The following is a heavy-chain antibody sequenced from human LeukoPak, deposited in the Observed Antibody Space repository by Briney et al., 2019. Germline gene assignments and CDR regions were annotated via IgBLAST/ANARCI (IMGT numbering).Heavy chain of an antibody. V-gene: IGHV3-11*04. D-gene: IGHD1-26*01. J-gene: IGHJ3*02. CDR2: ISCSGSTI. CDR3: ARDASGSYFAFDI. Sequence: GGSLRLSCAASGFTFSDYYMSWIRQAPGKGLEWVSYISCSGSTIYYADSVKGRFTISRDNAKNSLYLQMNSLRAEDTAVYYCARDASGSYFAFDIWGQGTMVTVSS. CDR1: GFTFSDYY.